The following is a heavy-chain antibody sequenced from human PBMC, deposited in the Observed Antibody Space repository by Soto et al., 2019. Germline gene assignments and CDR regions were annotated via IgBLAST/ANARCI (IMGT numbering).Heavy chain of an antibody. CDR3: AKRPIVRETQIDS. CDR2: ISAGGGST. D-gene: IGHD1-26*01. V-gene: IGHV3-23*01. Sequence: EVQLLESGGGLVQPGGSLRLSCAASGFTFSTYAMSWVRQASGKGLEWVSAISAGGGSTFYADSVKGRFTISRDNSMNTLYLQMNSLRAEDTAVYYCAKRPIVRETQIDSWGQGTLVTVSS. J-gene: IGHJ4*02. CDR1: GFTFSTYA.